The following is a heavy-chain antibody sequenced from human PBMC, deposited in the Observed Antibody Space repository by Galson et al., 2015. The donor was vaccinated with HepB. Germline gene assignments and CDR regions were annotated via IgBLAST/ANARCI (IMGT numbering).Heavy chain of an antibody. CDR1: GGTFSSYA. D-gene: IGHD3-22*01. V-gene: IGHV1-69*13. CDR2: IIPIFGTA. Sequence: SVKVSCKASGGTFSSYAISWVRQAPGQGLEWMGGIIPIFGTANYAQKFQGRVTITADESTSTAYMELSSLRSEDTAVYYCARGDRGYYDSSGPYAFDIWGQGTMVTVSS. CDR3: ARGDRGYYDSSGPYAFDI. J-gene: IGHJ3*02.